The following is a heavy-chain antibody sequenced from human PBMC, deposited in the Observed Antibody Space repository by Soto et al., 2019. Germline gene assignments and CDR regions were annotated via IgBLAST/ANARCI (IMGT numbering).Heavy chain of an antibody. CDR2: IFYTGST. V-gene: IGHV4-30-4*01. CDR3: ARVKARGRRHDY. Sequence: LSLTCTVSGGSISSGDYYWSWIRQPPGKGLEWIGYIFYTGSTYYNPSLKTRVTISVGTSKNHFSLKLTSVTAADTAVYYCARVKARGRRHDYWGQGTLVTVSS. J-gene: IGHJ4*02. CDR1: GGSISSGDYY. D-gene: IGHD1-1*01.